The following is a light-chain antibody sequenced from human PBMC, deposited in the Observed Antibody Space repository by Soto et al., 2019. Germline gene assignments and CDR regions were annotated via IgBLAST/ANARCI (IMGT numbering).Light chain of an antibody. V-gene: IGKV4-1*01. CDR3: QQYQIIPLT. J-gene: IGKJ4*01. CDR1: QSVLSSSKNKHS. CDR2: WAS. Sequence: DIVMTQSPDSLAVSLGERATINCKSSQSVLSSSKNKHSLAWYQQKPGQPPKLLIYWASSRESGVPDRFSGSGSGTDFTLTISSLQAEDVAVYYCQQYQIIPLTFGGGTKVDIK.